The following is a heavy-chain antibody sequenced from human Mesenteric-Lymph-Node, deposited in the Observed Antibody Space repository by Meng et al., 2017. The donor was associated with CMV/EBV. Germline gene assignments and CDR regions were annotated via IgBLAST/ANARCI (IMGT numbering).Heavy chain of an antibody. J-gene: IGHJ4*02. V-gene: IGHV1-69*05. D-gene: IGHD6-13*01. CDR2: IIPIFGTA. CDR3: ASAGSSNEVDY. CDR1: GGTFCSYA. Sequence: SCKASGGTFCSYAISWVRQAPGQGLEWMGGIIPIFGTANYAQKFQGRVTITTDESTSTAYMELSSLRSEDTAVYYCASAGSSNEVDYWGQGTLVTVSS.